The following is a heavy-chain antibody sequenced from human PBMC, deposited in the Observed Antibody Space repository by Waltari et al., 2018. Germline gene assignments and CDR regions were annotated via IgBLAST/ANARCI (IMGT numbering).Heavy chain of an antibody. CDR3: ASVSSIAARMDV. Sequence: QVQLQQWGAGLLKPSETLSLTCAVYGGSFSGYYWSWIRQPPGKGLEWSGEINHSGSTNYNPSLKSRVTISVDTSKNQFSRKLSSVTAADTAVYYCASVSSIAARMDVWGQGTTVTVSS. CDR2: INHSGST. CDR1: GGSFSGYY. J-gene: IGHJ6*02. V-gene: IGHV4-34*01. D-gene: IGHD6-6*01.